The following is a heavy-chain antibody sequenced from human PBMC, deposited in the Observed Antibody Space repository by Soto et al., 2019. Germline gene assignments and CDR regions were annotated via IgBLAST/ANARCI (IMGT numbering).Heavy chain of an antibody. CDR2: TGYTSKWYN. Sequence: SQTLSLTCDISGESVSTNNVAWNWIRQSPSGGLEWLGRTGYTSKWYNDYAVSVRSRITINPDTSKNQFSLQLNSVTLDDTAVYYCARGKYSAFDYWGQGTLVTVSS. D-gene: IGHD5-18*01. CDR1: GESVSTNNVA. J-gene: IGHJ4*02. V-gene: IGHV6-1*01. CDR3: ARGKYSAFDY.